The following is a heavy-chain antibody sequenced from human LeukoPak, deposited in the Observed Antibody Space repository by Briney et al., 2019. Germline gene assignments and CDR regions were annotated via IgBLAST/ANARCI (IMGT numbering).Heavy chain of an antibody. J-gene: IGHJ4*02. V-gene: IGHV4-39*01. D-gene: IGHD3-10*01. CDR1: GGSISSSSFY. Sequence: KPWETLSLTCTVSGGSISSSSFYWGWIRQPPGKGLEWIGSIYYSGSTYYNPSLKSRVTISVDTSKNQFSLKLSSVTAADTAVYYCARRNYYGSGSLDDYWGQGTLVTVSS. CDR3: ARRNYYGSGSLDDY. CDR2: IYYSGST.